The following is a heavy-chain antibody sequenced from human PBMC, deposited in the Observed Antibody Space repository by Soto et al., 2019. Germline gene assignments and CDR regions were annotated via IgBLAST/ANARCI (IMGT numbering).Heavy chain of an antibody. J-gene: IGHJ4*02. Sequence: SETLSLTCTVSRGSISSGTNYWAWIRQPPGKGLEWIANIYYSGSTFYNPSLKSRGTISLDTSKNQFSLKLRSVTAAATAVYCGARHEAGWYLVTGGEEALVTVFS. V-gene: IGHV4-39*01. CDR3: ARHEAGWYLVT. D-gene: IGHD2-15*01. CDR1: RGSISSGTNY. CDR2: IYYSGST.